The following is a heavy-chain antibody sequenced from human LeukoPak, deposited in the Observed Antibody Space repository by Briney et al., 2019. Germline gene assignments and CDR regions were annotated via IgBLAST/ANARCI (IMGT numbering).Heavy chain of an antibody. CDR2: IYSGGST. D-gene: IGHD2-15*01. CDR1: GFTFSSYA. J-gene: IGHJ4*02. Sequence: GGSLRLSCAASGFTFSSYAMSWVRQAPGKGLEWVSVIYSGGSTYYADSVKGRFTISRDNSKNTLYLQMNSLRAEDTAVYYCARDGTPALFDYWGQGTLVTVSS. V-gene: IGHV3-66*01. CDR3: ARDGTPALFDY.